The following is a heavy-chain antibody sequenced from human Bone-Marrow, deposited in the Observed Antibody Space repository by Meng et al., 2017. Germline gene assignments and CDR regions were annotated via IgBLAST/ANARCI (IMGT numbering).Heavy chain of an antibody. Sequence: SVKVSCKAPGGIFSNYVIGWLRQAPGQGLEGMGGIIPIFGTANYAQKFQGRVTITADESTSTAYMELSSLRSEDTAVYYCARDLGYSSQPGDYWGQGTLVTVSS. CDR3: ARDLGYSSQPGDY. D-gene: IGHD6-13*01. CDR1: GGIFSNYV. CDR2: IIPIFGTA. J-gene: IGHJ4*02. V-gene: IGHV1-69*13.